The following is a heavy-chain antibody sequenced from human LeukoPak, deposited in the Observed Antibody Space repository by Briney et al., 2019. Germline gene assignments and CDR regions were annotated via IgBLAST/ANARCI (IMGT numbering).Heavy chain of an antibody. CDR3: ARPRLRSYDY. CDR2: IYYSGST. J-gene: IGHJ4*02. Sequence: SETLSLTCTVSGGSISSYYWSWIRQPPGKGLEWIGYIYYSGSTNYNPSLKSRVTISVDTSKNQFSLKLSSVTAADTAVYYCARPRLRSYDYWGQGTLVTVSS. D-gene: IGHD4-17*01. CDR1: GGSISSYY. V-gene: IGHV4-59*12.